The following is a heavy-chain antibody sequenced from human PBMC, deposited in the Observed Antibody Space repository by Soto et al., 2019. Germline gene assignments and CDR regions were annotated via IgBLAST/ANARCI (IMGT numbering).Heavy chain of an antibody. V-gene: IGHV4-39*02. J-gene: IGHJ4*02. Sequence: PSETLSLTCTVSGGSISSSTYYWGWIRQPPGKGLEWIGSMHYRGSSYYNPSLKSRVTISVDTSKNHLSLRLSSVTAADTAAYYCARGYYDSSAYYYVYWGQGTLVTVSS. CDR3: ARGYYDSSAYYYVY. CDR2: MHYRGSS. CDR1: GGSISSSTYY. D-gene: IGHD3-22*01.